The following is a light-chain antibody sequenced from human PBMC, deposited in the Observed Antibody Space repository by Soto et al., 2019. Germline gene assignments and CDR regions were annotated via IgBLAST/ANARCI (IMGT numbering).Light chain of an antibody. J-gene: IGKJ1*01. CDR2: DAS. Sequence: DMQMTQSPSTVSASVGDRVTITGQGSHSISRWLAWYQQKPGKAPKLMVYDASSLESGVPSRFSGSASGTDFTLTISSLQSDDFATYYGQQYETYSRRPCGQRTKVDIK. CDR1: HSISRW. CDR3: QQYETYSRRP. V-gene: IGKV1-5*01.